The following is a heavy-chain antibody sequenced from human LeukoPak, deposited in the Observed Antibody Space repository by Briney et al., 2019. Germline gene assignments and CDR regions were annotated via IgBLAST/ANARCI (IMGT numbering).Heavy chain of an antibody. CDR2: INPSGGST. V-gene: IGHV1-46*01. Sequence: GASVKVSCKASGYTFTSYYMHWVRQAPGQGLEWMGIINPSGGSTSYAQKFQGKVTMTRDTSTSTVYMELSSLRSEDTAVYYCARVQYSGYDFDYWGQGTLVTVSS. D-gene: IGHD5-12*01. CDR1: GYTFTSYY. J-gene: IGHJ4*02. CDR3: ARVQYSGYDFDY.